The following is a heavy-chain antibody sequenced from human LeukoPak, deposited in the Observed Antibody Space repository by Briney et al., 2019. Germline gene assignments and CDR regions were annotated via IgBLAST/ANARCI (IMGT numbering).Heavy chain of an antibody. V-gene: IGHV3-21*01. J-gene: IGHJ3*02. CDR3: ARDQLGYCSGGSCYSAAFDI. Sequence: PGGSLRLSCAASGFTFSSYSMNWVRQAPGKGLEWVSSISSSSYIYYADSVKGRFTISRDNVKNSLYLQMNSLRAEDTAVYYCARDQLGYCSGGSCYSAAFDIWGQGTMVTVSS. CDR2: ISSSSYI. CDR1: GFTFSSYS. D-gene: IGHD2-15*01.